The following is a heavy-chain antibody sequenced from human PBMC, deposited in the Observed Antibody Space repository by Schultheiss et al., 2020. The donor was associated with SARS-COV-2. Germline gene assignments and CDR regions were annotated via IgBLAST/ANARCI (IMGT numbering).Heavy chain of an antibody. J-gene: IGHJ4*02. CDR2: ISWNSGSI. Sequence: GGSLRLSCAASGFTFDDYAMHWVRQAPGKGLEWVSGISWNSGSIGYADSVKGRFTISRDNAKNSLYLQMNSLRAEDTALYYCARPRTKGQWLGSFDYWGQGTLVTVSS. CDR3: ARPRTKGQWLGSFDY. V-gene: IGHV3-9*01. CDR1: GFTFDDYA. D-gene: IGHD6-19*01.